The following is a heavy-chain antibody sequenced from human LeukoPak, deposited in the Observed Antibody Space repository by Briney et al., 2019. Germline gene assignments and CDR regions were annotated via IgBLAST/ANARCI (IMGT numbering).Heavy chain of an antibody. CDR1: GGSISSYY. D-gene: IGHD6-13*01. V-gene: IGHV4-59*08. J-gene: IGHJ3*02. Sequence: SETLSLTCTVSGGSISSYYWSWIRQPPGKGLDWIGYIYYSGSTNYNPSLKSRVTISVDTSKNQFSLKLSSVTAADTAVYYCARLYSSSVGNAFDIWGQGTMVTVSS. CDR3: ARLYSSSVGNAFDI. CDR2: IYYSGST.